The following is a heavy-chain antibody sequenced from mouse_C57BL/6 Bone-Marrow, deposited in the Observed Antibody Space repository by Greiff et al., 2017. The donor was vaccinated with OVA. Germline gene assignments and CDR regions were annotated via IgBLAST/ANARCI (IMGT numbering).Heavy chain of an antibody. CDR1: GFNITDDY. D-gene: IGHD3-2*02. V-gene: IGHV14-4*01. CDR3: TTDSSGPYYFDY. CDR2: IDPENGDT. J-gene: IGHJ2*01. Sequence: VQLQQSGAELVRPGASVKLSCTASGFNITDDYMHWVKQRPEQGLEWIGWIDPENGDTEYASKFQGKATITADTSSNTAYLQLSSLTSEDTAVYYCTTDSSGPYYFDYWGQGTTLTVSS.